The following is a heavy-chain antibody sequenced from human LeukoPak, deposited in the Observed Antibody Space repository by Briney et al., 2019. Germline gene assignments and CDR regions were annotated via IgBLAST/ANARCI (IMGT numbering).Heavy chain of an antibody. CDR2: LGTARDP. Sequence: RGSLRLSRAVSVFTPCSDDTSGGCQASGRGLEWVAILGTARDPYYADLARGRSSTTREEAENSVYLQMHRLTAGDTAVYYCVRGSQRVQLPRSYDFDVWGQGTVVTVSS. V-gene: IGHV3-13*04. CDR3: VRGSQRVQLPRSYDFDV. D-gene: IGHD1-1*01. J-gene: IGHJ3*01. CDR1: VFTPCSDD.